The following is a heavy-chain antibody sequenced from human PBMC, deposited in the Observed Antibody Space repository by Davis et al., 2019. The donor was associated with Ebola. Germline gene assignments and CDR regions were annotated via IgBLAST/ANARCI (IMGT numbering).Heavy chain of an antibody. CDR1: GYSISRGYF. CDR2: VYRSGST. D-gene: IGHD6-6*01. V-gene: IGHV4-38-2*01. J-gene: IGHJ2*01. CDR3: ARLSGLFSSSSGALYFDL. Sequence: GSLRLSCAVSGYSISRGYFWGWIRQPPGKGLEWIGDVYRSGSTHYNPSLKSRVSISMDTSKNHFSLKLSSVTAADTAVYFCARLSGLFSSSSGALYFDLWGRGTLVSVSS.